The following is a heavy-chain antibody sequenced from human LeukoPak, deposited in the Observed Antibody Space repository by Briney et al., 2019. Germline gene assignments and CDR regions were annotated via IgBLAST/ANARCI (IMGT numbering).Heavy chain of an antibody. J-gene: IGHJ4*02. Sequence: SETLSLTCTVSGGSISSSSYYWGWIRQPPGKGLEWIGSIYYSGSTYYNPPLKSRVTISVDTSKNQFSLKLSSVTAADTAVYYCARHWGSSGWNYFDYWGQGTLVTVSS. D-gene: IGHD6-19*01. CDR2: IYYSGST. CDR1: GGSISSSSYY. CDR3: ARHWGSSGWNYFDY. V-gene: IGHV4-39*01.